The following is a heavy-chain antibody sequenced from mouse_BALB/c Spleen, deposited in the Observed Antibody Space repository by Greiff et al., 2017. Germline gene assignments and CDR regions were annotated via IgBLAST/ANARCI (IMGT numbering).Heavy chain of an antibody. J-gene: IGHJ1*01. CDR2: ISDGGSYT. CDR1: GFTFSDYY. V-gene: IGHV5-4*02. CDR3: ASAGISSPPYWYFDV. D-gene: IGHD5-2*01. Sequence: EVKLVESGGGLVKPGGSLKLSCAASGFTFSDYYMYWVRQTPEKRLEWVATISDGGSYTYYPDSVKGRFTISRDNAKNNLYLQMSSLKSADTAMYYCASAGISSPPYWYFDVWGAGTTVTVSS.